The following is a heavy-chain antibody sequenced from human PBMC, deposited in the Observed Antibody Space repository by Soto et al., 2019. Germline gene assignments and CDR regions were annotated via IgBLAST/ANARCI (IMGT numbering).Heavy chain of an antibody. CDR3: AKGGSLGPRTGYAFDS. D-gene: IGHD5-12*01. J-gene: IGHJ4*02. CDR2: TYYRSGWFN. CDR1: GDSVSSNSAA. V-gene: IGHV6-1*01. Sequence: QVQLQQSGPGLVKPSQTLSLTCAISGDSVSSNSAAWKWIRQSPSRGLEWLGRTYYRSGWFNNYAVSVKGRISINPDTSKNQFSLQLNSVTPEDTAVYYCAKGGSLGPRTGYAFDSWGQETLVTVSS.